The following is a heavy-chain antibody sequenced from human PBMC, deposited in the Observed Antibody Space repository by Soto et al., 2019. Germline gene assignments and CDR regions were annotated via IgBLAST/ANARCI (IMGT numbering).Heavy chain of an antibody. V-gene: IGHV3-73*01. Sequence: PGGSLRLSCAASGFSFSGSTMHWVRQASGKGLEWVGHIRDKANSYATVYSASVRGRFTISRDDSKNTAYLQMNSLKTEDTAVYYCTRTYGTRVKGFDPWGQGTLVTVSS. J-gene: IGHJ5*02. CDR2: IRDKANSYAT. CDR3: TRTYGTRVKGFDP. CDR1: GFSFSGST. D-gene: IGHD2-8*01.